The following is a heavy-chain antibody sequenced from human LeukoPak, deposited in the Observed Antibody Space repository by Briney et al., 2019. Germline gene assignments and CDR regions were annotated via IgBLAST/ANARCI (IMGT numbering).Heavy chain of an antibody. CDR1: QFSFSSYG. CDR3: ASDSRDMVVAPAAIERY. V-gene: IGHV3-30*03. CDR2: ISYDGSDK. D-gene: IGHD2-2*02. Sequence: PGRSLRLSCAASQFSFSSYGVHWVRQAPGKGLEWVGVISYDGSDKYYGESVKGRFTISRDNSKNMLYLQMNSLRVEDTGVYYCASDSRDMVVAPAAIERYWGQGTLVIVSS. J-gene: IGHJ4*02.